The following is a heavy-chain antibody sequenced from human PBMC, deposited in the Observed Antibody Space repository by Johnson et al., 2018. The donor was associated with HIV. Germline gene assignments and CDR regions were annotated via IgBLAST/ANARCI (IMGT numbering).Heavy chain of an antibody. CDR2: ISYDGSNK. CDR1: GFTFSSYA. J-gene: IGHJ3*01. Sequence: QVQLVESGGGVVQPGRSLRLSCAASGFTFSSYAMHWVRQAPGKGLEWVAVISYDGSNKYYADSVKGRFTISRDNSKNTLYLQMNSLRAEDTALYYCATRGIYCTDGVCHGVFDFWGQGTVVSVSS. CDR3: ATRGIYCTDGVCHGVFDF. V-gene: IGHV3-30*04. D-gene: IGHD2-8*01.